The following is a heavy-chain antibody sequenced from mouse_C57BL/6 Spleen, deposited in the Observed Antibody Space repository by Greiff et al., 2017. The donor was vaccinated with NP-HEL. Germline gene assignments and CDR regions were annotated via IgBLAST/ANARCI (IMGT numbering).Heavy chain of an antibody. V-gene: IGHV1-59*01. CDR3: ALPYYGNLYYAMDY. D-gene: IGHD2-10*01. Sequence: QVQLQQPGAELVRPGTSVKLSCKASGYTFTSYWMHWVKQRPGQGLEWIGVIDPSDSYTNYNQKFKGKATLTVDTSSSTAYMQLSSLTSEDSAVYYCALPYYGNLYYAMDYWGQGTSVTVSS. CDR2: IDPSDSYT. J-gene: IGHJ4*01. CDR1: GYTFTSYW.